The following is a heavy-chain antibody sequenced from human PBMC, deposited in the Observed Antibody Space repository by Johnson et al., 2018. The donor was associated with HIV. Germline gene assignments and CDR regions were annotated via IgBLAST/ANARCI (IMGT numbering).Heavy chain of an antibody. CDR3: AREGAWEPPLDAIDI. Sequence: QVQLVESGGGVVQPGRSLRLSCAASGFPFSTYSMHWVRQAPGKGLEWVTVISHAGSKKYYADSLKGRFTISRDNSKSTLYLQMNSLRAEDTAVYYCAREGAWEPPLDAIDIWGQGTMVTVSS. J-gene: IGHJ3*02. D-gene: IGHD1-26*01. CDR1: GFPFSTYS. CDR2: ISHAGSKK. V-gene: IGHV3-30-3*01.